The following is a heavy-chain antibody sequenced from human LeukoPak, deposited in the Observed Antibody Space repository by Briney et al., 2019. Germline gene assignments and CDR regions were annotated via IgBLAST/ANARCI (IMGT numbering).Heavy chain of an antibody. V-gene: IGHV3-23*01. J-gene: IGHJ4*02. CDR2: ISGSGGIT. CDR3: AKDPTDFDSSGQTYFDY. CDR1: GFIVSSNY. D-gene: IGHD3-22*01. Sequence: GGSLRLSCAASGFIVSSNYMSCVRQAPGKGPELVSGISGSGGITHYTDSVRGRFTISRDNSKNTLYLQMNSLRAEDTAVYYCAKDPTDFDSSGQTYFDYWSQGTLVTVSS.